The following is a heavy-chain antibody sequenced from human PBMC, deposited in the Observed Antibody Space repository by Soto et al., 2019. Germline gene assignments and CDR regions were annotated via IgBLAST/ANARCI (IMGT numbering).Heavy chain of an antibody. CDR1: GFTFSGSW. Sequence: EMQLVESGGGLVRPGGSLRLSCAASGFTFSGSWMAWVRQAPGKGLEWVANIKQDEGEKYYADSVKGRFTISRDNDKNSLDLQRSGLSDEDTATYYCAEGGGYDSWTVLEPWGQGTLVTVSS. D-gene: IGHD3-3*01. J-gene: IGHJ5*02. V-gene: IGHV3-7*01. CDR2: IKQDEGEK. CDR3: AEGGGYDSWTVLEP.